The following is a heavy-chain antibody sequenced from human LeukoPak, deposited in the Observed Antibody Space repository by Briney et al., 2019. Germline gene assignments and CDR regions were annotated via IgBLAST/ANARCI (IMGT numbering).Heavy chain of an antibody. V-gene: IGHV3-21*01. D-gene: IGHD3-22*01. CDR3: ARELMGLTMIVVVNPIDY. Sequence: PGGSLRLSCAASGFTFSSYSMNWVRQAPGKGLEWVSSISSTSSHIYYADSVKGRFTISRDNAKNSLFLQMNSLRAEDTAVYYCARELMGLTMIVVVNPIDYWGQGTLVTVSS. J-gene: IGHJ4*02. CDR2: ISSTSSHI. CDR1: GFTFSSYS.